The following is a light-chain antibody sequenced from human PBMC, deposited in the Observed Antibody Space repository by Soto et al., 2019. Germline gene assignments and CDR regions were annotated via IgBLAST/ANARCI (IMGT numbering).Light chain of an antibody. V-gene: IGKV2D-29*01. J-gene: IGKJ4*01. Sequence: DIVITHTPLSLSVTPGQPASISCKSSQSLLGSDGKTYLSWYLQKPGHPPQLLIFEVSNHFSGVSDRFSGSGSGTDFTLKISRVEAEDVGVYYCMQSVQFPRTFGGGTKVDI. CDR2: EVS. CDR3: MQSVQFPRT. CDR1: QSLLGSDGKTY.